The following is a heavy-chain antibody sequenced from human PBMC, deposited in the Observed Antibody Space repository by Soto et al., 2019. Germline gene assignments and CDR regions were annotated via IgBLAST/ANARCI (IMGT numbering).Heavy chain of an antibody. D-gene: IGHD2-2*01. CDR1: GYTFSNYG. V-gene: IGHV1-18*01. CDR3: ARVVPGAEAWFGP. J-gene: IGHJ5*02. Sequence: ASVKVSCKTSGYTFSNYGITWVRQAPGQPLGWLGWISLYSDGTNYAQKFQGRVSMTTDTSTTTAYMELRSLRSDDTAVYYCARVVPGAEAWFGPWGQGTLVTVSS. CDR2: ISLYSDGT.